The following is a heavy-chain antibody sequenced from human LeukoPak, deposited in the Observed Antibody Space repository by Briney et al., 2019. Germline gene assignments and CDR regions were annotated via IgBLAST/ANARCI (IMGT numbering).Heavy chain of an antibody. V-gene: IGHV3-30-3*02. D-gene: IGHD5-18*01. CDR1: GFTFSSYA. J-gene: IGHJ3*02. CDR3: AKELGGGYSYVPPGDAFDI. CDR2: ISYDGSNK. Sequence: PGRSLRLSCAASGFTFSSYAMHWVRQAPGKGLEWVAVISYDGSNKYYADSVKGRFTISRDNSKNTLYLQMNSLRAEDTAVYYCAKELGGGYSYVPPGDAFDIWGQGTMVTVSS.